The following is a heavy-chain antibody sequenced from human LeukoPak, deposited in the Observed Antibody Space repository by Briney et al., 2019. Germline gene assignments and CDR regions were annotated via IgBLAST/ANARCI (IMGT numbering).Heavy chain of an antibody. CDR3: ARERAVLVDY. Sequence: PGGSLRLSCAASGFTFSGYSMNWVRQAPGKGLEWISYISSSSRTIDYADSVKGRFTISRDNAKNSLYLETNSPRDEDTAVYYCARERAVLVDYWGQGTLVTVSS. CDR1: GFTFSGYS. J-gene: IGHJ4*02. D-gene: IGHD3-3*02. CDR2: ISSSSRTI. V-gene: IGHV3-48*02.